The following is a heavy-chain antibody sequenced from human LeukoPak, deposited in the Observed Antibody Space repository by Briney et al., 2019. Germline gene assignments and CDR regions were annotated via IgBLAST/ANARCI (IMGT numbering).Heavy chain of an antibody. Sequence: PGGSLRLSCAASGFTFSSYGMSWVRQAPWKGLEWVSVISGSGGSTYYADSVKGRFTISRDNSKNTLYLQMNSLRAEDTAVYYCAKTRGWPYYFDYWGQGTLVTVSS. D-gene: IGHD6-19*01. J-gene: IGHJ4*02. CDR1: GFTFSSYG. V-gene: IGHV3-23*01. CDR2: ISGSGGST. CDR3: AKTRGWPYYFDY.